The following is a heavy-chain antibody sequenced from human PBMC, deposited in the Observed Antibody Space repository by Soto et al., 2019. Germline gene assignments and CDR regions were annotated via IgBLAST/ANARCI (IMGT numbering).Heavy chain of an antibody. D-gene: IGHD3-22*01. J-gene: IGHJ4*02. V-gene: IGHV3-30*18. CDR3: AKFSSSGYLTFDY. CDR1: GFTSSSYG. Sequence: PGGSLRLSCAASGFTSSSYGMHWVRQAPGKGLEWAAVISYDGSNKYYADSVKGRFTISRDNSKNTLYLQMNSLRAEDTAVYYCAKFSSSGYLTFDYWGQGTLVTVSS. CDR2: ISYDGSNK.